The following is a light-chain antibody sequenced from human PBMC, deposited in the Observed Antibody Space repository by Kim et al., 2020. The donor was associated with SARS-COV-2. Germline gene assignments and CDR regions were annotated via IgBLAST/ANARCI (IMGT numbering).Light chain of an antibody. CDR3: QLYGNSPPRT. CDR2: GTS. Sequence: SPGDRAPLSCRASQSVTGYYLAWYQQKSGQAPRLLIYGTSNRATGIPDRFSGSGSGTDFTLTINTLEPEDFAVYYCQLYGNSPPRTFGQGTKLEI. CDR1: QSVTGYY. J-gene: IGKJ2*01. V-gene: IGKV3-20*01.